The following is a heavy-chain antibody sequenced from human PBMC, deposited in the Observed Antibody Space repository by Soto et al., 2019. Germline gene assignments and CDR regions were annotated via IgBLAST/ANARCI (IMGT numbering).Heavy chain of an antibody. CDR3: ATASAFMVRGVMGAYYYYGMDV. CDR2: IDPSDSYT. J-gene: IGHJ6*02. Sequence: PGESLKISCKGSGYSFTSYWISWVRQMPGKGLEWMGRIDPSDSYTNYSPSFQGHVTISADKSISTAYLQWSSLKASDTAMYYCATASAFMVRGVMGAYYYYGMDVWGQGTTVTVSS. V-gene: IGHV5-10-1*01. D-gene: IGHD3-10*01. CDR1: GYSFTSYW.